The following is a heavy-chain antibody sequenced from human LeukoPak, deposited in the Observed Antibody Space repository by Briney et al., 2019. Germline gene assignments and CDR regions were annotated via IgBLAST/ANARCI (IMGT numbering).Heavy chain of an antibody. CDR2: INPNSGGT. Sequence: ASVKVSCKASGYTFTGYYMHWVRQAPGQGLEWMGWINPNSGGTNYAQKFQGRVTMTRDTSISTAYMELSRLRSDDTAVYYCARDTAMEFYYSDYWGQGTLVTVSS. D-gene: IGHD5-18*01. CDR3: ARDTAMEFYYSDY. V-gene: IGHV1-2*02. J-gene: IGHJ4*02. CDR1: GYTFTGYY.